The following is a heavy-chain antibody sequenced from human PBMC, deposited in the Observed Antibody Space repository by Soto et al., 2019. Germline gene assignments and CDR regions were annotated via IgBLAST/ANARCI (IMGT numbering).Heavy chain of an antibody. CDR1: GGSISSGGYS. V-gene: IGHV4-30-2*01. CDR2: IYHSGST. Sequence: SETLSLTCAVSGGSISSGGYSWSWIRQPPGKGLEWIGYIYHSGSTYYNPSLKSRVTISVDTSKNQFSLKLSSVTAADTAVYFCARGYGRNFDYWGQGTLVTVSS. D-gene: IGHD5-18*01. CDR3: ARGYGRNFDY. J-gene: IGHJ4*02.